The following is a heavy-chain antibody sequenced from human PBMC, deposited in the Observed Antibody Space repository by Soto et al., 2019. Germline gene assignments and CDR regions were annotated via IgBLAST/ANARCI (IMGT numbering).Heavy chain of an antibody. J-gene: IGHJ3*02. D-gene: IGHD3-16*01. CDR1: GFTFSDHP. V-gene: IGHV3-72*01. CDR2: TRNKARGYTT. CDR3: ARDDSRGSPSSFDI. Sequence: EVQLVESGGGLVQPGGSLRLSCAASGFTFSDHPIDWVRQAPGKGLEWVGRTRNKARGYTTEYAASGKGRFSIARDDSKSSVLLQMHSLKIEDTAMYYCARDDSRGSPSSFDIWGQGTMVTVSS.